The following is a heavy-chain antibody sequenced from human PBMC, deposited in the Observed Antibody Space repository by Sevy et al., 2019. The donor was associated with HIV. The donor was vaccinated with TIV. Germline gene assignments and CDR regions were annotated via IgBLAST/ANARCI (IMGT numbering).Heavy chain of an antibody. CDR2: ISVSGGST. J-gene: IGHJ5*02. D-gene: IGHD3-9*01. CDR3: AKDHDNNWFDP. CDR1: GFTFSIYA. Sequence: GGSLRLSCAASGFTFSIYAMSWVRQAPGKGLEWVSTISVSGGSTYYADSVKGRFTNSRDNSKNTLYLQMNSLRAEDKAIYFCAKDHDNNWFDPWGQGTLVTVSS. V-gene: IGHV3-23*01.